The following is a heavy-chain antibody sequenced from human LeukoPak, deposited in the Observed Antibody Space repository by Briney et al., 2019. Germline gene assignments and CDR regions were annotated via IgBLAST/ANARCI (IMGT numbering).Heavy chain of an antibody. CDR3: ARGHNSSSWPGWFDP. CDR1: GGSISSYY. J-gene: IGHJ5*02. CDR2: INHSGST. Sequence: SETLSLTCTVPGGSISSYYWSWIRQPPGKGLEWIGEINHSGSTNYNPSLKSRVTISVDTSKNQFSLKLSSVTAADTAVYYCARGHNSSSWPGWFDPWGQGTLVTVSA. V-gene: IGHV4-34*01. D-gene: IGHD6-13*01.